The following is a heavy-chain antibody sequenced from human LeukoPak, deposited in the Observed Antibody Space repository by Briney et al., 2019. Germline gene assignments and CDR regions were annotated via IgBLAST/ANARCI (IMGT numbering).Heavy chain of an antibody. V-gene: IGHV1-2*06. D-gene: IGHD3-10*01. Sequence: ASVKVSCKASGYTFTGYYMHWVRQAPGQGLEWMGRINPNSGDTNYAQKLQGRVTMTTDTSTSTAYMELRSLRSDDTAVYYCAREFYGSGSYYNWGQGTLVTVSS. J-gene: IGHJ4*02. CDR3: AREFYGSGSYYN. CDR2: INPNSGDT. CDR1: GYTFTGYY.